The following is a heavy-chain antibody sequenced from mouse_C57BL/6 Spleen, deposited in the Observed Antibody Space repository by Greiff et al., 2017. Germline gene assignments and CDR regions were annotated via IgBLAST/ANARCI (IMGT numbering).Heavy chain of an antibody. CDR1: GFTFSSYA. Sequence: LQQSGEGLVKPGGSLKLSCAASGFTFSSYAMSWVRQTPEKRLEWVAYISSGGDYIYYADTVKGRFTISRDNARNTLYLQMSSLKSEDTAMYYCTRAGGYSNPFAYWGQGTLVTVSA. J-gene: IGHJ3*01. D-gene: IGHD2-5*01. CDR3: TRAGGYSNPFAY. CDR2: ISSGGDYI. V-gene: IGHV5-9-1*02.